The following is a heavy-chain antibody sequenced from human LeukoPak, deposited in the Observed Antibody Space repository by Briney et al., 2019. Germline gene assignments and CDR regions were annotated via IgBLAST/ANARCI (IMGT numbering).Heavy chain of an antibody. CDR1: GGSISSSSYY. CDR2: IYYSGST. D-gene: IGHD5-18*01. V-gene: IGHV4-39*01. CDR3: AAQGGYSYGSSDS. J-gene: IGHJ4*02. Sequence: SETLSLTCTVSGGSISSSSYYWGWIRQPPGKGLEWIGSIYYSGSTYYNPSLKSRVTISVDTSKNQFSLQLTSVTAADTAVYYCAAQGGYSYGSSDSWGQGTLVSVSS.